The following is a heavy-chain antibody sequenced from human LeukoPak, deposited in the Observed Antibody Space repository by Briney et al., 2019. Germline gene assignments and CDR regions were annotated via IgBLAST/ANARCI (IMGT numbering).Heavy chain of an antibody. V-gene: IGHV3-48*02. Sequence: PGGSLRLSCAASGFVFSRYSMNWVRQAPGKGLEWISYISISSNAIYYADSVEGRFTISRDNAKNSLYLQMNSLRDEDTAVYYCVRGEAALTSHLDFWGQGTLVTVSS. J-gene: IGHJ4*02. D-gene: IGHD4-11*01. CDR3: VRGEAALTSHLDF. CDR2: ISISSNAI. CDR1: GFVFSRYS.